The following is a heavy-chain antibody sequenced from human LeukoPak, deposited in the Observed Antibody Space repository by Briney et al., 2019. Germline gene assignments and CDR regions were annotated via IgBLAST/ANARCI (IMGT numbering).Heavy chain of an antibody. CDR2: ISAYNGNT. J-gene: IGHJ4*02. D-gene: IGHD5-12*01. Sequence: ASVKVSCKASGYTFTCYGISWVRQAPGQGLEWMGWISAYNGNTNYAQKLQGRVTMTTDTSTSTAYMELRSLRSDDTAVYYCAVLSVAPRMDYWGQGTLVTVSS. CDR3: AVLSVAPRMDY. CDR1: GYTFTCYG. V-gene: IGHV1-18*04.